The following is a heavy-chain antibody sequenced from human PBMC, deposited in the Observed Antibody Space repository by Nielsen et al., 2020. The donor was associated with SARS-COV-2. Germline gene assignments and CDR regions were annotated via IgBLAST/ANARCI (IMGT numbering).Heavy chain of an antibody. J-gene: IGHJ3*02. CDR2: IYYSGST. D-gene: IGHD3-22*01. V-gene: IGHV4-31*03. CDR3: ASWGGVGMIVVVPSSGAFDI. Sequence: SETLSLTCTVSGGSISSGGYYWSWIRQHPGKGLEWIGYIYYSGSTYYNPSLKSRVTISVDTSKNQFSLKLSSVTAADTAVYYCASWGGVGMIVVVPSSGAFDIWGQGTMVTVSS. CDR1: GGSISSGGYY.